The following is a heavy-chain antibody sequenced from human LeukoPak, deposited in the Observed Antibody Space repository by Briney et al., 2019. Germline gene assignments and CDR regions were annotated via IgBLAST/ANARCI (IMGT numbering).Heavy chain of an antibody. CDR1: GYTFTSYY. CDR2: INPSGGST. V-gene: IGHV1-46*01. Sequence: GASVKVSCKASGYTFTSYYMHWVRQAPGQGLEWMGIINPSGGSTSYAQKFQGRVTMTRDMSTSTVYMELSSLRSEDTAVYYCARDGADIVVVVAATKVWFDPWGQGTLVTVSS. D-gene: IGHD2-15*01. CDR3: ARDGADIVVVVAATKVWFDP. J-gene: IGHJ5*02.